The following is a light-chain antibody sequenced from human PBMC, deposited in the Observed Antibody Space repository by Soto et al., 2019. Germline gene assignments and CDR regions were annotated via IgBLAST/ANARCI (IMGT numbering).Light chain of an antibody. V-gene: IGKV3-15*01. Sequence: EIVMTQSPATLSVSPGGRATLSCRASQSISDTLAWYQQKPGQAPRLLIYDASSRATGVPARFSGGGSGTEFTLTINSLQSEDFAVYFCHQYNFWPTFGQGTKVDIK. J-gene: IGKJ1*01. CDR2: DAS. CDR3: HQYNFWPT. CDR1: QSISDT.